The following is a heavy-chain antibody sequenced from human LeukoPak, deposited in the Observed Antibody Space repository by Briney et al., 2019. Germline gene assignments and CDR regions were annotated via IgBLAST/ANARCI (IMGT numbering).Heavy chain of an antibody. CDR2: IYPGDSDT. V-gene: IGHV5-51*01. D-gene: IGHD3-10*01. CDR1: GYSFTSYW. Sequence: GKSLKISCKGSGYSFTSYWIGWGRQMPGKVLEWMGIIYPGDSDTRYSPSFQGQVTISADKSIRSAYLQWSSLKASDSAMYYCATNTMFRGIHAFDIWGQGTMVTVSS. CDR3: ATNTMFRGIHAFDI. J-gene: IGHJ3*02.